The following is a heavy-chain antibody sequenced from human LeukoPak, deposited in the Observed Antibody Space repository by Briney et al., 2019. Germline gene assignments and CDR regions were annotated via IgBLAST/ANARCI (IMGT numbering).Heavy chain of an antibody. V-gene: IGHV1-24*01. CDR3: ARAASSSGWLNWFDP. CDR2: FDPEDGET. CDR1: GYTLTELS. D-gene: IGHD6-19*01. Sequence: ASVKVSCTVSGYTLTELSMHWVRQAPGKGLEWMGGFDPEDGETIYAQKFQGWVTMTRDTSISTAYMELSRLRSDDTAVYYCARAASSSGWLNWFDPWGQGTLVTVSS. J-gene: IGHJ5*02.